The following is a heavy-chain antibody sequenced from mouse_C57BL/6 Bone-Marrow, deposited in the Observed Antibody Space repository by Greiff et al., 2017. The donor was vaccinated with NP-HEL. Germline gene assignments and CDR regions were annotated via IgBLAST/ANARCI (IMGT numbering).Heavy chain of an antibody. CDR3: AREGDGYYLYYFDY. J-gene: IGHJ2*01. CDR2: INPSSGYT. V-gene: IGHV1-7*01. Sequence: VQLQQSGAELAKPGASVKLSCKASGYTFTSYWMHWVKQRPGQGLEWIGYINPSSGYTKYNQKFKDKATLTAAKSSSTAYMQLSSLTYEDSAVYYCAREGDGYYLYYFDYWGQGTTLTVSS. CDR1: GYTFTSYW. D-gene: IGHD2-3*01.